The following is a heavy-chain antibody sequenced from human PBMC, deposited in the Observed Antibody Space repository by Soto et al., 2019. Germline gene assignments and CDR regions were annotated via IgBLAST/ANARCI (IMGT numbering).Heavy chain of an antibody. CDR3: AKSHGDYYYYYMDV. J-gene: IGHJ6*03. D-gene: IGHD3-10*01. V-gene: IGHV3-23*01. Sequence: GGSLRLSCAASGFTFSSYAMSWVRQAPGKGLEWVSAISGSGGSTYYADSVKGRFTISRDNSKNTLYLQMNSLRAEDTAVYYCAKSHGDYYYYYMDVWGKGTTVTVSS. CDR2: ISGSGGST. CDR1: GFTFSSYA.